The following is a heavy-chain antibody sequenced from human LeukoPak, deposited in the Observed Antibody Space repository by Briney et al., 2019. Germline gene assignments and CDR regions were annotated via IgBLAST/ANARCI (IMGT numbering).Heavy chain of an antibody. CDR2: ISGSGGST. CDR3: AKEESSGWYIIDY. V-gene: IGHV3-23*01. D-gene: IGHD6-19*01. Sequence: RTGGSLRLSCAASGFTFSSYAMSWVRQAPGKGLEWVSGISGSGGSTYYADSVKGRFTISRDNSKNTLYLQMNSLRAEDTAVYYCAKEESSGWYIIDYWGQGTLVTVSS. CDR1: GFTFSSYA. J-gene: IGHJ4*02.